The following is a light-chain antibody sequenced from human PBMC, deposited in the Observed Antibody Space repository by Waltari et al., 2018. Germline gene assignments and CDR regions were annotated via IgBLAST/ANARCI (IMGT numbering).Light chain of an antibody. CDR1: QSLVSSDENTY. J-gene: IGKJ2*01. CDR3: RRGTHWTPMYT. Sequence: DVVMTQSPLSLPVTLGQPASISCRSSQSLVSSDENTYLNWYHQRPGQSPRRLIYKVSSRDSGVPDRFSGSGSGTDFTLRISRVEAEDVGVYYCRRGTHWTPMYTFGQGTKLEIK. V-gene: IGKV2-30*01. CDR2: KVS.